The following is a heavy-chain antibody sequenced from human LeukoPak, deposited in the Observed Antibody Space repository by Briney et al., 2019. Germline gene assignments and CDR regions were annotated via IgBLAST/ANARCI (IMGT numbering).Heavy chain of an antibody. Sequence: SETLSLTCAVYGGSFSGYYWSWVRQPPRKGLEWIGEINHSGSTNYNPSLKSRVTISVDTSKNQFSLKLSSVTAADTAVYYCARELAYCGGDCYSNYWGQGTLVTVSS. D-gene: IGHD2-21*02. V-gene: IGHV4-34*01. J-gene: IGHJ4*02. CDR3: ARELAYCGGDCYSNY. CDR2: INHSGST. CDR1: GGSFSGYY.